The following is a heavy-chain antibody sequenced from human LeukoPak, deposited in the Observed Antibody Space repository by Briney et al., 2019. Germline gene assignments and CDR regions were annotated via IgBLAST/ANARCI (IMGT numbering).Heavy chain of an antibody. J-gene: IGHJ4*02. D-gene: IGHD6-19*01. CDR3: ASERLRTSGWYLSFSDY. Sequence: SGGSLRLPCAASGFTFSSYAMSWVRQAPGKGLEWVSAISDSGGSTYYADSVKGRFTISRDNSKNTLYLQMNSLRAEDTAVYYCASERLRTSGWYLSFSDYWGQGTLVTVSS. CDR1: GFTFSSYA. CDR2: ISDSGGST. V-gene: IGHV3-23*01.